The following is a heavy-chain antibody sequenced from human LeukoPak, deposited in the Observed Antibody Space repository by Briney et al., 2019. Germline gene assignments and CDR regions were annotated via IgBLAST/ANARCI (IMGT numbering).Heavy chain of an antibody. CDR1: GGTFSSYA. D-gene: IGHD6-19*01. Sequence: SVKVSCKASGGTFSSYAISWVRQAPGQGLEWMGGIIPIFGTANYAQKFQGRITITADESTSTAYMELSSLRSEDTAVYYCARAYSSGRPDAFDIWGQGTMVTVSS. CDR3: ARAYSSGRPDAFDI. CDR2: IIPIFGTA. V-gene: IGHV1-69*13. J-gene: IGHJ3*02.